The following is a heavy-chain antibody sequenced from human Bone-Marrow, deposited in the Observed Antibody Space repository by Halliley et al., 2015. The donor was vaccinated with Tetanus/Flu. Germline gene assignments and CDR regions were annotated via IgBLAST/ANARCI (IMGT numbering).Heavy chain of an antibody. Sequence: VSAIDTAGDTYYPGSVKGRFTIPRENAKNSLYLQMNSLRAEDTAVYYCAREGKGQSGAFDIWGQGTMVTVSS. CDR2: IDTAGDT. CDR3: AREGKGQSGAFDI. V-gene: IGHV3-13*01. J-gene: IGHJ3*02. D-gene: IGHD3-10*01.